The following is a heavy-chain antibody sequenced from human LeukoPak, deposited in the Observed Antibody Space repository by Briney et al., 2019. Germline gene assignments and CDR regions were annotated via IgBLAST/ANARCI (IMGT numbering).Heavy chain of an antibody. Sequence: GGSLRLSCAASGFTVSSNYMSWVRQAPGKGLEWASVVYSGGSTYYAASVRGRFTSSRDNSKNTVYLQMNNLRAEDTAVYYCARDRIAAAGTEEFDYWGQGTLVTVSS. CDR1: GFTVSSNY. V-gene: IGHV3-53*01. CDR3: ARDRIAAAGTEEFDY. D-gene: IGHD6-13*01. CDR2: VYSGGST. J-gene: IGHJ4*02.